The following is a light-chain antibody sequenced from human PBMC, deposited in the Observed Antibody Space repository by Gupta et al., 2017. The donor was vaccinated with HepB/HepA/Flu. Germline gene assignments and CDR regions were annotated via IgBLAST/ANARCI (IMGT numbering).Light chain of an antibody. Sequence: QSALTQPPSVSVSPAQSITLSCTRTSSDVGGYNYVSWYQQHPGKAPQLMIYDVSNPPSGVSNRFSGSKYGNTASLTISGLQAEEETDYYCSSYTSSSTPVVFGGGTKLTVL. CDR1: SSDVGGYNY. J-gene: IGLJ2*01. V-gene: IGLV2-14*01. CDR2: DVS. CDR3: SSYTSSSTPVV.